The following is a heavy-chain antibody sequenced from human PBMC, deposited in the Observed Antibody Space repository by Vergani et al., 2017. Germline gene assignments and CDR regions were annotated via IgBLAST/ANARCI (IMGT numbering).Heavy chain of an antibody. J-gene: IGHJ4*02. Sequence: QVQLQESGPGLVKPSETLSLTRTVSGYSISSGYYWGWIRQPPGKGLEWIGSIYHSWSTYYNPSHKTRVTISVDTSKNQFSLKLSSVTVADTAVYYCAREAYYYDSSDYYGYYFDYWGQGTLVTVSS. D-gene: IGHD3-22*01. V-gene: IGHV4-38-2*02. CDR1: GYSISSGYY. CDR2: IYHSWST. CDR3: AREAYYYDSSDYYGYYFDY.